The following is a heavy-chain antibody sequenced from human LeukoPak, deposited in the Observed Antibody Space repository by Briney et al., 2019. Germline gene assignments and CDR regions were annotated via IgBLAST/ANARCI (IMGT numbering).Heavy chain of an antibody. CDR3: ASVTYYYDSSGYYHFDY. CDR1: GFTLSSYE. J-gene: IGHJ4*02. V-gene: IGHV3-48*03. CDR2: ISSSGSTI. Sequence: GGSLRLSCAASGFTLSSYEMNWVRQAPGKGLEWVSYISSSGSTIYYADSVKGRFTISRDNAKNSLYLQMNSLRAEDTAVYYCASVTYYYDSSGYYHFDYWGQGTLVTASS. D-gene: IGHD3-22*01.